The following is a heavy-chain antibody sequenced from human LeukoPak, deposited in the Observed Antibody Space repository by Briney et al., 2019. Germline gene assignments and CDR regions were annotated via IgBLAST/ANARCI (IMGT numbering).Heavy chain of an antibody. D-gene: IGHD3-10*01. Sequence: GASVKVSCKASGYTFTSYDINWVRQATGQGLEWMGWMNPNSGNTGYAQKFQGRVTMTRNTSISTAYMELSGLRSEDPAVYYCARVRGVIKGVLYNWFDPWGQGTLVTVSS. CDR3: ARVRGVIKGVLYNWFDP. V-gene: IGHV1-8*01. J-gene: IGHJ5*02. CDR1: GYTFTSYD. CDR2: MNPNSGNT.